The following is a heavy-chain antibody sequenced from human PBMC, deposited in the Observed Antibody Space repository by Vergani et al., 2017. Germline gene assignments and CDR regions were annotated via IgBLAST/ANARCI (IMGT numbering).Heavy chain of an antibody. CDR2: IYYSGST. Sequence: QVQLQESGPGLVKPSETLSLTCTVSGGSISSYYWSWIRQPPGKGLEWIGYIYYSGSTNYNPSLKSRVTISLDTSKNQFSLKLGSVTAADTAVYYCARNPYCGGDCYSDAFDIWGQGTMVTVSS. J-gene: IGHJ3*02. CDR1: GGSISSYY. V-gene: IGHV4-59*01. CDR3: ARNPYCGGDCYSDAFDI. D-gene: IGHD2-21*02.